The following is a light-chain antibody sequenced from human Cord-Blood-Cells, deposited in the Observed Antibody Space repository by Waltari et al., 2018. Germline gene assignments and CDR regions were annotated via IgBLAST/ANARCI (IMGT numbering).Light chain of an antibody. CDR3: QQYGSSPGLT. V-gene: IGKV3-20*01. CDR1: QSVSSSY. J-gene: IGKJ4*01. Sequence: EIVLTQSPGTLYLSPGERSTLSCRASQSVSSSYLAWSQQKPGQAPRLLLYGESSRATGIPDRFSGSGAGTDFTLTISRLEPEDFAVYYCQQYGSSPGLTFGGGTKVEIK. CDR2: GES.